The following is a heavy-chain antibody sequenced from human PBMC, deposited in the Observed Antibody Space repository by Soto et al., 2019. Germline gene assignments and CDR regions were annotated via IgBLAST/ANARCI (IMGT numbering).Heavy chain of an antibody. CDR2: IIPIFGTA. Sequence: EASVKVSCKASGGTFSSYASSWVRQAPGQGLEWMGGIIPIFGTANYAQKFQGRVTITADESTSTAYMELSSLRSEDTAVYYCARAKSNYVFSVYWGQGTLVTVSS. D-gene: IGHD4-4*01. CDR1: GGTFSSYA. CDR3: ARAKSNYVFSVY. V-gene: IGHV1-69*13. J-gene: IGHJ4*02.